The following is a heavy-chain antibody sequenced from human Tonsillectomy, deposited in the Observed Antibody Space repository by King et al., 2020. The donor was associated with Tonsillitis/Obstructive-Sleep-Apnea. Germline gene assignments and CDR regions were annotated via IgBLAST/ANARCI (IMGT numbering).Heavy chain of an antibody. CDR2: INTHTGNP. V-gene: IGHV7-4-1*02. CDR3: ARESSRGFLEWQSFDH. CDR1: GYTFTSYG. D-gene: IGHD3-3*01. J-gene: IGHJ4*02. Sequence: QLVQSGSELRKPGASVKVSCKASGYTFTSYGIHWVRQAPGQGLEWMGWINTHTGNPTYAQGFTGRFVFSLDTSVSTAYLQISGLKTEDTAMYYCARESSRGFLEWQSFDHWGQGTLVTVSS.